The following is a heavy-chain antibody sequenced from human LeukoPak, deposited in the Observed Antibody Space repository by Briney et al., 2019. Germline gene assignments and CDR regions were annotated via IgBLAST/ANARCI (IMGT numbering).Heavy chain of an antibody. CDR2: IYCGGST. CDR1: GGTISSSSYY. J-gene: IGHJ3*02. D-gene: IGHD1-26*01. CDR3: ARVVGATPSFDS. Sequence: PSETLSLTCTVSGGTISSSSYYWGWIRQPPGKGLEWIGSIYCGGSTYYNSSVKRRLTISVGTSKNWFSLKLRSVTAADTAVYYCARVVGATPSFDSCGQGTMVTVPS. V-gene: IGHV4-39*07.